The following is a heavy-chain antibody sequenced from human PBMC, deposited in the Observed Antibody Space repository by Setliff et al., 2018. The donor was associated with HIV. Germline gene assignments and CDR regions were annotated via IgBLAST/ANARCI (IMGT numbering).Heavy chain of an antibody. Sequence: ASVKVSCKASGYSLSTYAISWVRQAPGQGLEWMGWIDSNNGNRNFAQKFRGRVTMTTDTSTSTAYMEVKSLRSDDTAVYYCARFEGRDKRGYSYGAYYYYMDVWGKGTTVTVSS. J-gene: IGHJ6*03. CDR1: GYSLSTYA. V-gene: IGHV1-18*01. CDR2: IDSNNGNR. CDR3: ARFEGRDKRGYSYGAYYYYMDV. D-gene: IGHD5-18*01.